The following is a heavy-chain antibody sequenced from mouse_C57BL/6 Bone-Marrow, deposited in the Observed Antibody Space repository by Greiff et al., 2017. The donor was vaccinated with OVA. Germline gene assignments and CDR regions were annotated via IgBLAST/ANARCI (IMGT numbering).Heavy chain of an antibody. J-gene: IGHJ1*03. CDR2: IWGVGST. CDR1: GFSLTSYG. Sequence: VHLVESGPGLVAPSQSLSITCTVSGFSLTSYGVDWVRQSPGKGLEWLGVIWGVGSTNYNSALNSRLSISKDNSKSQVFLKMNSLQTDDTAMYYCARTITTVGNWYFDVWGTGTTVTVSS. V-gene: IGHV2-6*01. CDR3: ARTITTVGNWYFDV. D-gene: IGHD1-1*01.